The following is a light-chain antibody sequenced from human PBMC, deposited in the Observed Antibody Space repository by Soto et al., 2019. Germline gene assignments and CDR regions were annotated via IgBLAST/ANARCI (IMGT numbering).Light chain of an antibody. CDR2: GAS. Sequence: EFVLTQSPGTLSLSPGERATLSCRASQRVSSSFLAWYQQKPGPAPRILIYGASTRATGIPDRFSGSGSGTDFTLTISRREPEGWAGQYCQQYGSSPPLPFGGGTKGEIK. V-gene: IGKV3-20*01. J-gene: IGKJ4*01. CDR1: QRVSSSF. CDR3: QQYGSSPPLP.